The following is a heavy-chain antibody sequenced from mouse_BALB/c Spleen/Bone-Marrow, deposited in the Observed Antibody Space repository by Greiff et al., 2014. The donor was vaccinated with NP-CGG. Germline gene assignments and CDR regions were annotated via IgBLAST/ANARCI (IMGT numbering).Heavy chain of an antibody. J-gene: IGHJ4*01. V-gene: IGHV1-80*01. CDR2: IYPGDGDT. CDR3: ARGVPMDY. CDR1: GYAFSSYW. Sequence: VKLQESGAELVRPGSSVKISCKASGYAFSSYWMNWVKQRPGQGLEWIGQIYPGDGDTNYNGKFKGKATLTADKPSSTAYMQLSSLTSEDSAVYFCARGVPMDYWGQGTSVTVSS.